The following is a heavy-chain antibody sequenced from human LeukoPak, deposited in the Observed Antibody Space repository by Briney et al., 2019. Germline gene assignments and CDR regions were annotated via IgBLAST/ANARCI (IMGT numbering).Heavy chain of an antibody. CDR1: GYTFTSYG. Sequence: ASVKVSCKASGYTFTSYGISWVRQAPGQGLEWMGWISAYNGNTNYAQKLQGRVTMTTDTTTSTAYMELRSLRSDDTAVYYCARHEVYYDFWSGTPLNWFDPWGQGTLVTVSS. D-gene: IGHD3-3*01. CDR3: ARHEVYYDFWSGTPLNWFDP. J-gene: IGHJ5*02. CDR2: ISAYNGNT. V-gene: IGHV1-18*01.